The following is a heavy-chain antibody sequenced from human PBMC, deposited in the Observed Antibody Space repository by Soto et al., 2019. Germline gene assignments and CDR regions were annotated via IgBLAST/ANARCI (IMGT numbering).Heavy chain of an antibody. CDR3: ARVYILTGYDAFDI. Sequence: SETLSLTCTVSGYSISSGYYWGWIRQPPGKGLEWIGSIYHSGSTYYNPSLKSRVTISVDTSKNQFSLKLSSVTAADTAVYYCARVYILTGYDAFDIWGQGTMVTVSS. CDR1: GYSISSGYY. D-gene: IGHD3-9*01. CDR2: IYHSGST. V-gene: IGHV4-38-2*02. J-gene: IGHJ3*02.